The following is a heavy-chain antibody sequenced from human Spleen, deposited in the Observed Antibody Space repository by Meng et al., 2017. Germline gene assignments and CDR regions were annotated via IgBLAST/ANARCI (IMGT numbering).Heavy chain of an antibody. CDR1: GYTFTGHY. Sequence: ASVKVSCKASGYTFTGHYMHWVRQAPGQGLEWVGRLNPNSGGTDYAQKFQGRVTMTRDTSISTAYMELNRLRFDDTAVYYCARGYYDFWSGCAPWGQGTLVTVSS. V-gene: IGHV1-2*06. D-gene: IGHD3-3*01. CDR2: LNPNSGGT. CDR3: ARGYYDFWSGCAP. J-gene: IGHJ4*02.